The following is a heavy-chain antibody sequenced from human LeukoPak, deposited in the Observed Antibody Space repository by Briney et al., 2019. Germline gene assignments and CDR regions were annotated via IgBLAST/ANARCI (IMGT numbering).Heavy chain of an antibody. CDR1: GFTFSSYG. CDR3: ARGARALPTKNYFDY. CDR2: ISSSSSYI. D-gene: IGHD1-1*01. Sequence: GGSLRLSCAASGFTFSSYGMNWVRQAPGKGLEWVSSISSSSSYIYYADSVKGRFTISRDNAKNSLYLQMNSLRAEDTAVYYCARGARALPTKNYFDYWGQGTLVTVSS. J-gene: IGHJ4*02. V-gene: IGHV3-21*01.